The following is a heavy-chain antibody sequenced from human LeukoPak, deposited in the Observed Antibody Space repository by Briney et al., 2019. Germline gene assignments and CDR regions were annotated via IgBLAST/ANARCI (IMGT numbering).Heavy chain of an antibody. Sequence: PGGSLRLSCAASGFTLSSYALSWVRQAPGKGLEWVSGITDSGTGTYYADSVKGRFTISRDNSKNTVYLQMSSLRAEDTAVYYCATHRSRLGDAFDIWGQGTMVTVSS. J-gene: IGHJ3*02. V-gene: IGHV3-23*01. CDR1: GFTLSSYA. D-gene: IGHD3-3*01. CDR2: ITDSGTGT. CDR3: ATHRSRLGDAFDI.